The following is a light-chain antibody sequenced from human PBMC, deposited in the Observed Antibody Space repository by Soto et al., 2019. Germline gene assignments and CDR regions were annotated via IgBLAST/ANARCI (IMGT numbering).Light chain of an antibody. CDR1: QSVSSN. J-gene: IGKJ1*01. CDR3: QQYNNWGT. CDR2: GAS. V-gene: IGKV3-15*01. Sequence: EIVMTQSPAALSVSPGERATLSCRASQSVSSNLAWYQQKPGQAPRLRIYGASTRATGIPARVSGSGSGTEFTLTISSLQSEDFAVYYCQQYNNWGTFGQGTKVEIK.